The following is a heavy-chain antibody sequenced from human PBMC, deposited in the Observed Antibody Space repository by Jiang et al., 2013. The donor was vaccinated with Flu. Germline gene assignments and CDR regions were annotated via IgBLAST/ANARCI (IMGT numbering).Heavy chain of an antibody. CDR3: ATRLSGSYYYFGLDL. J-gene: IGHJ6*02. D-gene: IGHD1-20*01. CDR2: IYYSGSA. Sequence: PGLVKPSETLSLTCSVSGGSINTGTHYWGWIRQSPGRGLEWLGSIYYSGSAYYNPSLKSRVTMSIDTSKTQFSLNVTSVTAADTAIYYCATRLSGSYYYFGLDLWGQGTTVIVSS. V-gene: IGHV4-39*01. CDR1: GGSINTGTHY.